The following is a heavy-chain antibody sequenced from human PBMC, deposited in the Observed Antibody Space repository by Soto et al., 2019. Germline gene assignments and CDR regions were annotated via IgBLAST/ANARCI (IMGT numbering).Heavy chain of an antibody. J-gene: IGHJ6*02. D-gene: IGHD1-1*01. CDR3: ARGKGMEENYYYYGMDV. CDR2: INGGNGHT. V-gene: IGHV1-3*01. CDR1: GYTFSTYA. Sequence: GASVKVSCKASGYTFSTYALHWVRQAPGQGREWMGWINGGNGHTRYSQKFKDRVTISRDTPASTAYMELSGLRSEDTAVYYCARGKGMEENYYYYGMDVWGQGTTVTVSS.